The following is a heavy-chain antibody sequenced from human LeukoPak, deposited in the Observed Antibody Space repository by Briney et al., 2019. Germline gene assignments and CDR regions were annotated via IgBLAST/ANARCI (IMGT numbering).Heavy chain of an antibody. V-gene: IGHV3-30*02. J-gene: IGHJ4*02. CDR2: IRYDGTNK. D-gene: IGHD6-13*01. CDR1: GFIFSSYG. Sequence: GGSLRLSCAASGFIFSSYGMHWVRQAPGKGLEWVAFIRYDGTNKYYADSVKGRFTISRDNSKNTLYLQMNSLRAEDTAVYYCARRGAAAAGRGPFDYWGQGTLVTVSS. CDR3: ARRGAAAAGRGPFDY.